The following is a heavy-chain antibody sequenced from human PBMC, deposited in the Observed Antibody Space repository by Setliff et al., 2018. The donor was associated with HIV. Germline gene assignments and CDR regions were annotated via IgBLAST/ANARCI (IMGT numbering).Heavy chain of an antibody. J-gene: IGHJ4*01. D-gene: IGHD3-10*01. Sequence: ASVKVSCKASGYTFTTYSIHWVRQAPGQSLEWMGWINVGKGDTKYSQELQGRITITRDTSANTAYMELSSLRSDDTAVYFCARGALLAVFDFDHWGHGTLITVSS. CDR1: GYTFTTYS. CDR3: ARGALLAVFDFDH. V-gene: IGHV1-3*01. CDR2: INVGKGDT.